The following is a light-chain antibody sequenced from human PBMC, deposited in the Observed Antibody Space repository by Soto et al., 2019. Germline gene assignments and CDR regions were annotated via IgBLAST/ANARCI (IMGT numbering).Light chain of an antibody. CDR1: SSDVGGYNY. Sequence: QYALTQPASVSGSPGQSITISCTGTSSDVGGYNYVSWYQQPPGKAPKLMIYEVSYRPSGVSNRFSGSKSGNTASLTISGLQAEDEANYYCSSYTSSSIPGVFGGGTKLTVL. CDR2: EVS. CDR3: SSYTSSSIPGV. V-gene: IGLV2-14*01. J-gene: IGLJ2*01.